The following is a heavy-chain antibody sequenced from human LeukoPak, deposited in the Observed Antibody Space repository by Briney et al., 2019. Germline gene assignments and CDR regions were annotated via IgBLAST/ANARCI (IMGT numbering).Heavy chain of an antibody. D-gene: IGHD3-10*01. Sequence: PSETLSLTCTVSGGSISSSSYYWSWIRQPPGKGLEWIGSIYYSGSTYYNPSLKSRVTISVDTSKNQFSLKLSSVTAADTAVYYCARPTTYYYGSGSYFDYWGQGTLVTVSS. V-gene: IGHV4-39*07. J-gene: IGHJ4*02. CDR1: GGSISSSSYY. CDR2: IYYSGST. CDR3: ARPTTYYYGSGSYFDY.